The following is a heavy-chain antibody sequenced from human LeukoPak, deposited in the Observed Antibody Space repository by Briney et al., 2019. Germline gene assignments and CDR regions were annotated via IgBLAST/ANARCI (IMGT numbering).Heavy chain of an antibody. CDR2: IKQDGSEK. CDR3: ARAGTGTTANYMDV. D-gene: IGHD1-7*01. CDR1: GFTFSSYW. J-gene: IGHJ6*03. V-gene: IGHV3-7*01. Sequence: GGSLRLSCAASGFTFSSYWMSWVRQAPGKGLEWVANIKQDGSEKYYVDSVKGRFTISRDNAKNSLYLQMNSLRAEDTAVYYCARAGTGTTANYMDVWGKGTTVTVSS.